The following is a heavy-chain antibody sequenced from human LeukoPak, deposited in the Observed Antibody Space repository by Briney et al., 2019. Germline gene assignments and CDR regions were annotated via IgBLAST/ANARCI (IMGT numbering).Heavy chain of an antibody. Sequence: PGGSLKLSCAASGFTFSGSAMHWVRQASGKGLEWVSFISSSSSYIYYADSMKGRFTISRDNAKNSLYLQMNSLRAEDTAVYYCARDSCSGGSCYDYFDYWGQGTLVTVSS. J-gene: IGHJ4*02. CDR3: ARDSCSGGSCYDYFDY. CDR1: GFTFSGSA. CDR2: ISSSSSYI. V-gene: IGHV3-21*04. D-gene: IGHD2-15*01.